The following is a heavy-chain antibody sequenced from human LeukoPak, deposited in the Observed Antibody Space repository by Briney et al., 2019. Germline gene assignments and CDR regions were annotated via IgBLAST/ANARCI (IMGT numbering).Heavy chain of an antibody. V-gene: IGHV3-21*04. CDR3: ARYSGSYYYPPAWDL. D-gene: IGHD1-26*01. CDR1: GFTFRTYA. J-gene: IGHJ4*02. CDR2: MGGSGTSI. Sequence: GGSLRLSCETSGFTFRTYAMNWVRQAPGKGLEWVSSMGGSGTSIYYADSVKGRFTISRDNAKNSLYLQMDSLRADDTAVYYCARYSGSYYYPPAWDLWGQGTLVTVSS.